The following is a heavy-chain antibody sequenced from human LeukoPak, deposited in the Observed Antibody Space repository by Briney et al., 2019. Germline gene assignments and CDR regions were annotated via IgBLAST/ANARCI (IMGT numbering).Heavy chain of an antibody. V-gene: IGHV3-48*02. D-gene: IGHD3-9*01. J-gene: IGHJ4*02. CDR1: GFLFSSHV. CDR2: INHNGEAI. CDR3: ARDYDWAFDF. Sequence: SGGSLRLSWAASGFLFSSHVLSGVRQAPGKGMEWIAYINHNGEAIYYPDFVKGRFIISRDNAKNSLFLQMNDLRDEDTAVYYCARDYDWAFDFWGQGTRVTVSS.